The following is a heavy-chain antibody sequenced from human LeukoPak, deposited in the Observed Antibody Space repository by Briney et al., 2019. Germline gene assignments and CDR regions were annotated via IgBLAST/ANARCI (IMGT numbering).Heavy chain of an antibody. Sequence: GGSLRLSCAASGFTFSSYAMHWVRQAPGKGLEWVAVISYDGSNEYYADSVKGRFTISRDNSKNTLYLQMNSLRAEDTAVYYCARVRTGFGELLSSYFDYWGQGTLVTVSS. V-gene: IGHV3-30*01. CDR1: GFTFSSYA. CDR2: ISYDGSNE. D-gene: IGHD3-10*01. J-gene: IGHJ4*02. CDR3: ARVRTGFGELLSSYFDY.